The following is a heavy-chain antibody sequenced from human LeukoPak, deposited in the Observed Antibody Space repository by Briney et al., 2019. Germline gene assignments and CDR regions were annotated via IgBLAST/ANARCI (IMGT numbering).Heavy chain of an antibody. V-gene: IGHV3-48*03. Sequence: GRSLRLSCAASGFTFSSSEMNWVRQAPGKGLEWVSYISSSGSSIYYADSVKGRFTISRDNAKNSLYLQMNSLRAEDTAVYYCARDLGDITMVRGDADYWGQGTLVTVSS. CDR1: GFTFSSSE. CDR2: ISSSGSSI. D-gene: IGHD3-10*01. CDR3: ARDLGDITMVRGDADY. J-gene: IGHJ4*02.